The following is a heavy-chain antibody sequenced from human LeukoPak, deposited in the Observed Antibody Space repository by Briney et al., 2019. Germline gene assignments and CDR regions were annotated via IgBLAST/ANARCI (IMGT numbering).Heavy chain of an antibody. CDR3: ANGAFRLYYIDV. D-gene: IGHD3-16*01. J-gene: IGHJ6*03. CDR2: ISWNSGSI. V-gene: IGHV3-9*01. Sequence: GGSLRLSCAVSGFTFDDYAMHWVRQAPGKGLEWVSGISWNSGSIGYADSVKGRFTISRDNAKNTVYLQMNSLRAEDTAVYYCANGAFRLYYIDVWGKGTTVTVSS. CDR1: GFTFDDYA.